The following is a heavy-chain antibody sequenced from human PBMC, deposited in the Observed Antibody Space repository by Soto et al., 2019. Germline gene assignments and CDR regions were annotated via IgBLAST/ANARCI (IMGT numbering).Heavy chain of an antibody. D-gene: IGHD3-3*01. Sequence: QVHLMESGGGVVQPGRSLRLSCAASGFTFNNYAMNWVRQAPGKGLEWVAFISYDGSKIYNADSVKGRFTFSRDNSKNTLYLQMNSLRVEDTALYYCAKARTVFGVSRLYYGLDVWGQGTTVTVS. CDR3: AKARTVFGVSRLYYGLDV. CDR1: GFTFNNYA. J-gene: IGHJ6*02. V-gene: IGHV3-30*18. CDR2: ISYDGSKI.